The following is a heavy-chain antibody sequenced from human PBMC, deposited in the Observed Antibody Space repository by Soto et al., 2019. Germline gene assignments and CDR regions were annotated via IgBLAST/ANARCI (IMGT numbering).Heavy chain of an antibody. CDR3: AKLGDSVTGTTVDY. CDR2: ISYDGSNK. D-gene: IGHD1-7*01. CDR1: GFTFSSYG. Sequence: GGSLRLSCAASGFTFSSYGMHWVRQAPGKGLEWVAVISYDGSNKYYADSVKGRFTISRDNSKNTLYLQMNSLRAEDTAVYYCAKLGDSVTGTTVDYWGQGTLVTVSS. J-gene: IGHJ4*02. V-gene: IGHV3-30*18.